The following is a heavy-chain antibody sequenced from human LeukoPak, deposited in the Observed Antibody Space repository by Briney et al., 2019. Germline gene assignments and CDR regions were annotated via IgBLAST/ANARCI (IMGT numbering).Heavy chain of an antibody. CDR3: AKGSYYDSSGSFYFDY. Sequence: GGSLRLSCAASGSTFSSYAMSWVRQAPGKGLEWVSGISGSGDNTYYADSVKGRFTISRDNSKNTLYVQVNSLGTEDTAAYYCAKGSYYDSSGSFYFDYRGQGTLVTVSS. CDR2: ISGSGDNT. D-gene: IGHD3-22*01. CDR1: GSTFSSYA. V-gene: IGHV3-23*01. J-gene: IGHJ4*02.